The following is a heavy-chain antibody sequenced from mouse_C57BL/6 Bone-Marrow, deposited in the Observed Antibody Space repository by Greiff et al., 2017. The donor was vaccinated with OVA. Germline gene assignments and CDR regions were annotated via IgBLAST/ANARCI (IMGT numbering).Heavy chain of an antibody. J-gene: IGHJ1*03. D-gene: IGHD1-1*01. Sequence: EVQLVESGGGLVKPGGSLKLSCAASGFTFSSYTMSWVRQTPEKRLEWVATISGGGGNTYYPDSVKGRFTISRDNAKNTLYLQMSSLRSEDTALYYCARRTTVVYWYFDVWGTGTTVTVSS. CDR3: ARRTTVVYWYFDV. CDR1: GFTFSSYT. V-gene: IGHV5-9*01. CDR2: ISGGGGNT.